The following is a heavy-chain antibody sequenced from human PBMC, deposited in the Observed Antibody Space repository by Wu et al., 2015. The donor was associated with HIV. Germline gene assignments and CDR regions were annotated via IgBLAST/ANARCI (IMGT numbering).Heavy chain of an antibody. Sequence: LVQLVGEVKKTWVSVKVRPARTSRRRLHQLCSQLGATGPGQGLEWMGGINPLFGTTKFAQKFQGRPTITTDELRTTAYMELSSLKSEDTAVYYCARNTDSVATSLYSLGVWGQGTVVTVSS. CDR1: RRRLHQLC. J-gene: IGHJ6*02. D-gene: IGHD5-12*01. V-gene: IGHV1-69*05. CDR3: ARNTDSVATSLYSLGV. CDR2: INPLFGTT.